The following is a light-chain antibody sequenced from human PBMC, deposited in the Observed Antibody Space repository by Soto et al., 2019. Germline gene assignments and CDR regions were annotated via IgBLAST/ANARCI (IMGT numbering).Light chain of an antibody. CDR3: AAWDDNMSGGHYI. J-gene: IGLJ1*01. CDR2: SNN. V-gene: IGLV1-44*01. CDR1: SSNIGVNT. Sequence: QSVLTQTPSASGTPGQRVTISCSGSSSNIGVNTVNWYQHVPGTAPTLVIYSNNQRPSGVPDRFSGSRSGTSAYLAISGLQSEDEADYYCAAWDDNMSGGHYIFGTGTKLTVL.